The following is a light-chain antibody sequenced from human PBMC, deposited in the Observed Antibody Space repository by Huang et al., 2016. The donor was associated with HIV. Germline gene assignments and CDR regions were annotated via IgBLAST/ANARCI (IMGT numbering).Light chain of an antibody. CDR1: QGISNS. Sequence: DIQMTQSPSSLSASVGDRVTITCRASQGISNSLAWYQQKPGKVPRLLIYAASTLQAGVPSRFRGSRSGRDFSLTIGSLQPEDVATYYCQKYDSAPLTFGGGTKVEI. J-gene: IGKJ4*01. V-gene: IGKV1-27*01. CDR3: QKYDSAPLT. CDR2: AAS.